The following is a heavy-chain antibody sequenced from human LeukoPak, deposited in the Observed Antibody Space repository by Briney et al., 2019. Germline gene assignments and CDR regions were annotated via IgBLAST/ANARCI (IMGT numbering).Heavy chain of an antibody. CDR1: GGSFSGYY. CDR3: ARLVSEVPAAKHAFDI. J-gene: IGHJ3*02. V-gene: IGHV4-34*01. CDR2: INHSGST. D-gene: IGHD2-2*01. Sequence: SETLSLTCAVYGGSFSGYYWSWIRQPPGKGLEWIGEINHSGSTNYNPSLKSRVTISVDTSKNQFSLKLSSVTAADTAVYYCARLVSEVPAAKHAFDIWGQGTMVTVSS.